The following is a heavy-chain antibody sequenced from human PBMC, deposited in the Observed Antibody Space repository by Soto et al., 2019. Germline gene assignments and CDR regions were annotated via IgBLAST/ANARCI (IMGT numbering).Heavy chain of an antibody. CDR2: INTGNGHT. D-gene: IGHD6-19*01. V-gene: IGHV1-3*04. Sequence: ASVKVSCKTSGYTFTTYAVHWVRQAPGQSLEWMGWINTGNGHTKYSQNFQGRVTITRDTSATTAYMELSSLRSEDTAVYYCARGRSSGWPRPFYGMDVWGQGTTVPVYS. J-gene: IGHJ6*02. CDR1: GYTFTTYA. CDR3: ARGRSSGWPRPFYGMDV.